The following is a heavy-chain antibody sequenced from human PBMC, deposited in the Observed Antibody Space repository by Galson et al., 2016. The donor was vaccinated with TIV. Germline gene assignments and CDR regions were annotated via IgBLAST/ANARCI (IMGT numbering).Heavy chain of an antibody. D-gene: IGHD1-20*01. CDR2: IYYSGST. J-gene: IGHJ6*02. V-gene: IGHV4-59*08. CDR1: GGSITNYY. CDR3: ARLTYPLYFYGTEV. Sequence: ETLSLTCTVSGGSITNYYGSWIRPPPGKGLEWIGYIYYSGSTNYNPSLKSRVTISVDTSKNQFSLKLSSVTAADTAVYYCARLTYPLYFYGTEVWGQGTTVTVSS.